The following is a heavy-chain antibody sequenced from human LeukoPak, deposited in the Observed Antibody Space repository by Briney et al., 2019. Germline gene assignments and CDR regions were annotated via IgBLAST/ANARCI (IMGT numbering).Heavy chain of an antibody. V-gene: IGHV3-7*01. CDR1: GFTFSSYW. D-gene: IGHD1-1*01. Sequence: GGSLRLSCAASGFTFSSYWMTWVRQAPGKGLEWVANIKQDASERYYVDSVKGRFTVSRDNAKNSLYLQMNSLRAEDTAVYYCATPTAGTWHFDYWGQGTLVTVSS. CDR3: ATPTAGTWHFDY. J-gene: IGHJ4*02. CDR2: IKQDASER.